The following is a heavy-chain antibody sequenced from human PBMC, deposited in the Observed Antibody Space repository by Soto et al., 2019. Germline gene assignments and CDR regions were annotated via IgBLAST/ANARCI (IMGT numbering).Heavy chain of an antibody. D-gene: IGHD3-22*01. J-gene: IGHJ4*02. CDR3: ARGREDNSDHHFGHLFDS. Sequence: PSETLSLTCTVSGDSIRDSFWSWVRQPPGKGLEWIGLVHHTGNTNYNPSLETRVTMLVDTSANHFSLTLTSVTPADTAIYYCARGREDNSDHHFGHLFDSXGQGTLVT. CDR1: GDSIRDSF. CDR2: VHHTGNT. V-gene: IGHV4-59*01.